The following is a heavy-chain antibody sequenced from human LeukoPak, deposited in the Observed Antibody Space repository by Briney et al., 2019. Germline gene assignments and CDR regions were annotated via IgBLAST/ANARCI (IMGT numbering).Heavy chain of an antibody. CDR1: GFTFYNYV. CDR3: ARGFELVTFGGAIRTLNWFDS. J-gene: IGHJ5*01. V-gene: IGHV3-7*05. Sequence: GGSLRLSRAPPGFTFYNYVVCSVPQAPGKGLEWVANIKQDGSEKYYVDSVKGRFTISRDNAKNSLYLQMYSLRAEYTAVYYCARGFELVTFGGAIRTLNWFDSWGQGTLVTVSS. CDR2: IKQDGSEK. D-gene: IGHD3-16*02.